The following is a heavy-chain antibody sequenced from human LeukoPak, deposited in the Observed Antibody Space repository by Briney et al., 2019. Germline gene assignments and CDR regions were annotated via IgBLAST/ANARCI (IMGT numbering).Heavy chain of an antibody. CDR2: IYYSGST. Sequence: PSETLSLTCTVSGGSINSGGYYWSWIRPHPGKGLEWIGYIYYSGSTYYNPSLRSRVSMSVDTSKSQFSLKLTSVTAADTAVYYCARDQLGMYYFDYWGQGTLVTVSS. V-gene: IGHV4-31*03. CDR1: GGSINSGGYY. D-gene: IGHD6-6*01. J-gene: IGHJ4*02. CDR3: ARDQLGMYYFDY.